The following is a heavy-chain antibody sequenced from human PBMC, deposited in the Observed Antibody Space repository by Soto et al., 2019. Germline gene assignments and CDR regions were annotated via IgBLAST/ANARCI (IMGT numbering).Heavy chain of an antibody. CDR2: IWYDGGNT. CDR3: ARVVPDLYYYYGMDV. D-gene: IGHD3-3*01. V-gene: IGHV3-33*01. J-gene: IGHJ6*02. CDR1: GFTFSSYG. Sequence: GGSLRLSCAASGFTFSSYGMHWVRQAPGKGLEWVAVIWYDGGNTYYADSVKGRFTISRDNSKNTLYLQMNSLRAEDTAVYYCARVVPDLYYYYGMDVWGQGTTVTVSS.